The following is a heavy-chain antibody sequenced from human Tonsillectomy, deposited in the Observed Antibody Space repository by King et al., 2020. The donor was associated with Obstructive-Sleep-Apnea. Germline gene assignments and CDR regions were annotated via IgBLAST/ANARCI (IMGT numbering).Heavy chain of an antibody. CDR3: VRDLGYDILTGYSDY. CDR1: GGSISSGDYY. Sequence: VQLQESGPGLVKPSQTLSLTCTVSGGSISSGDYYWSWIRQPPGKGLEGIGYIYHNGSTYYNPSLKSRVTISVDRSKNQFSLKLSSVTAADTAVYYCVRDLGYDILTGYSDYWGQGTLVTVSS. CDR2: IYHNGST. V-gene: IGHV4-30-4*01. D-gene: IGHD3-9*01. J-gene: IGHJ4*02.